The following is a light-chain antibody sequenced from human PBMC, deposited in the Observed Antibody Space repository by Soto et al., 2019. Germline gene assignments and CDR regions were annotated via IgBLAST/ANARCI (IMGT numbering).Light chain of an antibody. Sequence: EIVLTQSPGTLSLSPGERATLSCRASQSVSSDFLAWYQQKPGQAPRLLIYGASSRATGIPDRFSGSGSGTDFTLTISRLEPEYFAVYYCQQRSSWPGFGQGTRLEIK. J-gene: IGKJ5*01. CDR3: QQRSSWPG. CDR2: GAS. V-gene: IGKV3D-20*02. CDR1: QSVSSDF.